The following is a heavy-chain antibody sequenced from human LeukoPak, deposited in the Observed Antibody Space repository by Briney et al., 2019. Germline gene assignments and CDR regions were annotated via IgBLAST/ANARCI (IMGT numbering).Heavy chain of an antibody. CDR1: GGSISSYY. J-gene: IGHJ4*02. V-gene: IGHV4-4*07. CDR3: ARDSPPGNEQVFGY. CDR2: IYTSGST. Sequence: PSETLSLTCTVSGGSISSYYWSWIRQPAGKGLEWIGRIYTSGSTNYNPSLKSRVTMSVDTSKNQFSLKLSSVTAADTALYYCARDSPPGNEQVFGYWGQGTLVTVSS.